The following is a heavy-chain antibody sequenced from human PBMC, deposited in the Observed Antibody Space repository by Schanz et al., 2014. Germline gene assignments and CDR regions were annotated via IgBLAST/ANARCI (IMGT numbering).Heavy chain of an antibody. Sequence: EVQLVESGGGLVQPGGSLRLSCAASGFTFSTYWMSWVRQAPGKGLEWVANIKQDESERSYEDSVKGRFTISRDNAKNSLYLQMNSPRAEDTAVYYCARDKGGYYPFDYWGQGTLVTVSS. CDR1: GFTFSTYW. CDR3: ARDKGGYYPFDY. J-gene: IGHJ4*02. V-gene: IGHV3-7*01. CDR2: IKQDESER. D-gene: IGHD3-3*01.